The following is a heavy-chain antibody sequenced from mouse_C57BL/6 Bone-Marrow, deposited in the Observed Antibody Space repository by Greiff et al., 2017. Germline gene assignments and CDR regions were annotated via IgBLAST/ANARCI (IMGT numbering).Heavy chain of an antibody. V-gene: IGHV1-69*01. Sequence: QVQLQQPGAELVMPGASVKLSCKASGYTFTSYWMHWVKQRPGQGLEWIGEIDPSDSYTNYNQKFKGKSTLTVDKSSSTAYTQIRRLASEDSAVYDCAREDDGYFPDYWGQGTTLTVSS. D-gene: IGHD2-3*01. CDR1: GYTFTSYW. J-gene: IGHJ2*01. CDR3: AREDDGYFPDY. CDR2: IDPSDSYT.